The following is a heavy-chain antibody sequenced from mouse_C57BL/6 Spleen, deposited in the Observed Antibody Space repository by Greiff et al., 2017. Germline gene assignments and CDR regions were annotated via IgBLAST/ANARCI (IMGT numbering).Heavy chain of an antibody. CDR3: ARDQSNYWYFDV. D-gene: IGHD1-3*01. V-gene: IGHV5-16*01. CDR2: INYDGSST. Sequence: EVHLVESEGGLVQPGSSMKLSCTASGFTFSDYYMAWVRQVPEKGLEWVANINYDGSSTYYLDSLKSRFIISRDNAKNILYLQMSSLKSEDTATYYCARDQSNYWYFDVWGTGTSVTVSS. J-gene: IGHJ1*03. CDR1: GFTFSDYY.